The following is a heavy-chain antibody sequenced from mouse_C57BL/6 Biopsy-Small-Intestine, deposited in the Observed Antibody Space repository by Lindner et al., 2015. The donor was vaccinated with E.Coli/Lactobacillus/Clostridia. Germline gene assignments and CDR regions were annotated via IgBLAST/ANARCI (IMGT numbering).Heavy chain of an antibody. J-gene: IGHJ4*01. CDR1: GYTFTSYV. CDR2: INPNNYST. D-gene: IGHD6-5*01. CDR3: AAYCAWAMDY. Sequence: VQLQESGPELVKPGTSVKMSCKASGYTFTSYVLHWVKQTPGQGLEWIGYINPNNYSTKYNEKFKGKAILTSDNSSSTAYMELSSLTSEDFAVYYCAAYCAWAMDYWGQGTSVTVSS. V-gene: IGHV1-14*01.